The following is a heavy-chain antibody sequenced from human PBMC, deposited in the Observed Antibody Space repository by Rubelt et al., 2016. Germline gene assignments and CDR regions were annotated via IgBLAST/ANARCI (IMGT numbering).Heavy chain of an antibody. V-gene: IGHV1-69*06. J-gene: IGHJ4*02. D-gene: IGHD2-21*02. CDR2: IIPMFGKT. CDR3: ASSHQSGGGHCYPLDY. CDR1: GGTFSSFA. Sequence: QVQLVQSGAEVKKPGASVKVSCKTSGGTFSSFATSWVRQAPGQGLEWMGGIIPMFGKTNYAEKFQGRITITADTSTSTAYMELSSLRSEDTALYYCASSHQSGGGHCYPLDYWGQGSLVTVSS.